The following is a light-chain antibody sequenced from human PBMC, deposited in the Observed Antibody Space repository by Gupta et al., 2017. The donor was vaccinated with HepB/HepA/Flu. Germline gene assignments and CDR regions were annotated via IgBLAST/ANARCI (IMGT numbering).Light chain of an antibody. Sequence: EIQMTKSPSSLSASVGDRVTITCQATHDIKTFLNWYQQKSGKAPRLLIYGASNLETGVPPRFSGSGSGTEFSLTIANVQPEDVASYVCQQYDHLPYTFGQGTDLGIK. CDR2: GAS. J-gene: IGKJ2*01. CDR3: QQYDHLPYT. CDR1: HDIKTF. V-gene: IGKV1-33*01.